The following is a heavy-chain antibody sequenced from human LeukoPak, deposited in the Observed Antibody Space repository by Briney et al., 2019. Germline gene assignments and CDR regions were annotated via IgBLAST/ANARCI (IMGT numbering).Heavy chain of an antibody. CDR3: ARAPAYDFWSGYYPRPFDY. V-gene: IGHV3-48*03. Sequence: GGSLRLSCAASGFTFSSYEMNWVRQAPGKGLEWVSYISSSGSTIYYADSVKGRFTISRDNAKNSLYLQMHSLRAEDTAVYYCARAPAYDFWSGYYPRPFDYWGQGTLVTVSS. J-gene: IGHJ4*02. CDR1: GFTFSSYE. CDR2: ISSSGSTI. D-gene: IGHD3-3*01.